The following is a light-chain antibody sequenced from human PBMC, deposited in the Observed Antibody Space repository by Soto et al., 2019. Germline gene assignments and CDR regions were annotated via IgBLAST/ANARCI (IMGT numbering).Light chain of an antibody. CDR3: QQYNSYWT. Sequence: DIQITQSPSTLSASVGDRVTITCRASQRISNWLAWYQQKPGKAPKLLIYKASSLESGVPSRFSGSGSGTEFTLPITSLQPEDFATYSCQQYNSYWTFGSGTKVDIK. CDR1: QRISNW. V-gene: IGKV1-5*03. CDR2: KAS. J-gene: IGKJ1*01.